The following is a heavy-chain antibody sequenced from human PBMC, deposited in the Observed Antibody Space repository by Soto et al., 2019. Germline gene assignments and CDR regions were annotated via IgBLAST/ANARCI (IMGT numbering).Heavy chain of an antibody. CDR2: IRSKANSYAT. J-gene: IGHJ4*02. Sequence: EVQLVESGGGLVQPGGSLKLSCAASGFTFSGSAMHWVRQASGKGLEWVGRIRSKANSYATTYAASVKGRFTISRADSKNTAYLQMNSLKTEDTAVYYCTSNYYDSSDYPDIRYWGQGTLLTVSS. D-gene: IGHD3-22*01. V-gene: IGHV3-73*01. CDR3: TSNYYDSSDYPDIRY. CDR1: GFTFSGSA.